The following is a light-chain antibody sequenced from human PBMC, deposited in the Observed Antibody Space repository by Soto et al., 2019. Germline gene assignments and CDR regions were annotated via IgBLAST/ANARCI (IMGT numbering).Light chain of an antibody. Sequence: DIQMTQSPSTLSASVGDRVTITCRASQRISNLLAWFQQRPGKAPEILIYTASTLQSGVPSRFSGSGSETDFTLTISSLQPEDFATYSCQQNYSATWTFGQGTKVDIK. J-gene: IGKJ1*01. CDR2: TAS. CDR1: QRISNL. CDR3: QQNYSATWT. V-gene: IGKV1-39*01.